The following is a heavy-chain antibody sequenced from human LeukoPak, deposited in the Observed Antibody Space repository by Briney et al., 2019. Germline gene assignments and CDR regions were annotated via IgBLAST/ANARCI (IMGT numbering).Heavy chain of an antibody. V-gene: IGHV6-1*01. CDR3: ARALERYYFDF. D-gene: IGHD1-1*01. CDR1: GDTVSGNSGA. CDR2: AYYMSKWFH. J-gene: IGHJ4*02. Sequence: SQTLSLTCAISGDTVSGNSGAWIWIRQSPSRGLEWLGRAYYMSKWFHEYAVSVKGRIIINPDTANNQFSLHLSSVTADDTGVYYCARALERYYFDFWGQGTLVTVSS.